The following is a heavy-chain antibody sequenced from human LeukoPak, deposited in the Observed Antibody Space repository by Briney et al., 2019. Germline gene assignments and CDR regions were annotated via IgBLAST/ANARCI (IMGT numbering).Heavy chain of an antibody. CDR1: GYTFTSYD. J-gene: IGHJ5*02. CDR2: MNPNSGNT. D-gene: IGHD3-10*01. CDR3: ARPYGSGSILWFDP. V-gene: IGHV1-8*01. Sequence: GASVKVSCKASGYTFTSYDINWVRQATGQGLEWRGWMNPNSGNTGYAQKFQGRVTMTRNTSISTAYMELSSLRSEDTAVYYCARPYGSGSILWFDPWGQGTLVTVSS.